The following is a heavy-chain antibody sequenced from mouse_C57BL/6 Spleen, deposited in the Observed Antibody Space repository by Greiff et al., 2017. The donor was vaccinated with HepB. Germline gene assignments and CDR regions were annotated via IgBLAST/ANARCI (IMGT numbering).Heavy chain of an antibody. Sequence: EVKLQESGEGLVKPGGSLKLSCAASGFTFSSYAMSWVRQTPEKRLEWVAYISSGGDYIYYADTVKGRFTISRDNARNTLYLQMSSLKSEDTAMYYCTRGPAISPYAMDYWGQGTSVTVSS. D-gene: IGHD6-2*01. V-gene: IGHV5-9-1*02. CDR1: GFTFSSYA. CDR3: TRGPAISPYAMDY. J-gene: IGHJ4*01. CDR2: ISSGGDYI.